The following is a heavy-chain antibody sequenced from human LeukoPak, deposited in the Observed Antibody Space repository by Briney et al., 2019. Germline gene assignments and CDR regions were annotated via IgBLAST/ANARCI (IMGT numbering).Heavy chain of an antibody. CDR2: ISYDGSNK. V-gene: IGHV3-30-3*01. D-gene: IGHD1-26*01. Sequence: GRSLRLSCAASGFTFSRYAMHWVRQAPGKGLEWVAVISYDGSNKYYADSVKGRFTISRDNSKTTVYLQMNSLSPEDTALYYCARRRIPGRESDAFDIWGQGTMVTVSS. J-gene: IGHJ3*02. CDR3: ARRRIPGRESDAFDI. CDR1: GFTFSRYA.